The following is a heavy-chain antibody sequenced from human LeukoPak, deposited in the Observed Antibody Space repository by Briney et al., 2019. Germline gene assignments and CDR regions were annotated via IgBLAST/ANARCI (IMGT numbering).Heavy chain of an antibody. V-gene: IGHV3-7*04. D-gene: IGHD3-22*01. CDR2: IKQDGSEK. J-gene: IGHJ4*02. Sequence: GGSLRLSCAASGFIFSSYWMSWVRQAPGKGLEWVANIKQDGSEKYYVDSVKGRFTISRDNAKNSLYLQMNSLRAEDTAVYYCARVTASSGFHWGQGTLVTVPP. CDR1: GFIFSSYW. CDR3: ARVTASSGFH.